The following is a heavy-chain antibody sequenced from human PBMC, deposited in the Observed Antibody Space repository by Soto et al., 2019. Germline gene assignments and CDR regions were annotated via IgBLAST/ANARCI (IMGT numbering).Heavy chain of an antibody. J-gene: IGHJ4*02. D-gene: IGHD2-15*01. CDR1: GFTFSNAR. Sequence: EVQLVESGGGLAKPGESLRLSCAASGFTFSNARMNWVRQAPGKGLEWVGRIKSKTNGGTTDYAAPVKGRFTISRDDSNDTLYVQMTSLNTEDTAVYYCTTGGPLVGWSIGYWGQGTLVTVSS. CDR3: TTGGPLVGWSIGY. V-gene: IGHV3-15*07. CDR2: IKSKTNGGTT.